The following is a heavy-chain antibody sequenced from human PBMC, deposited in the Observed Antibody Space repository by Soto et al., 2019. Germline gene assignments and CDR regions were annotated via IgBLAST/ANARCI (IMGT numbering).Heavy chain of an antibody. CDR2: INAGNGNT. Sequence: ASVKVSCKASGYTFTSYAMHWVRQAPGQRLEWMGWINAGNGNTKYSQKFQGRVTITRDTSASTAYMELSSLRSEDTAVYYCAREEEYYDILTGSYNWFDPWGQGTLVTVSS. CDR1: GYTFTSYA. CDR3: AREEEYYDILTGSYNWFDP. D-gene: IGHD3-9*01. J-gene: IGHJ5*02. V-gene: IGHV1-3*01.